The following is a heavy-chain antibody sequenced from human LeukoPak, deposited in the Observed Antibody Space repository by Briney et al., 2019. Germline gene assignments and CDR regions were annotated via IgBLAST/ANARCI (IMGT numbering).Heavy chain of an antibody. Sequence: GRSLRLSCAASGFTFSSYAMHWVRQAPGKGLEWVGFIRSKAYGGTTEYAASVQGRFTISRDDSKNIASLQMNSLKTEDTAVYFCTRDLPYYYDSSGPDYWGQGTLVTVSS. CDR3: TRDLPYYYDSSGPDY. V-gene: IGHV3-49*04. J-gene: IGHJ4*02. CDR1: GFTFSSYA. D-gene: IGHD3-22*01. CDR2: IRSKAYGGTT.